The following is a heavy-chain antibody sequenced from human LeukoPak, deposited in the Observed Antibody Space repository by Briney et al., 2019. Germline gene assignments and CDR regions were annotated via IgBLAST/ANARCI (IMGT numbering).Heavy chain of an antibody. V-gene: IGHV3-7*01. D-gene: IGHD3-9*01. CDR1: GFTFSSSW. CDR2: IKQDASET. Sequence: PGGSLRLSCAASGFTFSSSWMSWVRQAPGKGLEWVANIKQDASETDYVDSVKGRFTISRDNAKNSLYLQMNSLRAEDTAVYYCARDLTGYNWFDPWGQGTLVTVSS. J-gene: IGHJ5*02. CDR3: ARDLTGYNWFDP.